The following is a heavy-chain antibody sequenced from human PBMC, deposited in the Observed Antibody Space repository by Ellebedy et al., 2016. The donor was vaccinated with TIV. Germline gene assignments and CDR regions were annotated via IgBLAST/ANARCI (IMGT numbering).Heavy chain of an antibody. CDR1: GFTFSRSA. V-gene: IGHV3-23*01. Sequence: PGGSLRLSCEASGFTFSRSAMSRVRQAPGGGLDWVSGISAFGDISYDADSVKGRFTISRDNSKNTLHLQMNSLRAEDTAVYYCAKETVVRQDWFDPWGQGTLVTVSS. CDR2: ISAFGDIS. D-gene: IGHD4-23*01. J-gene: IGHJ5*02. CDR3: AKETVVRQDWFDP.